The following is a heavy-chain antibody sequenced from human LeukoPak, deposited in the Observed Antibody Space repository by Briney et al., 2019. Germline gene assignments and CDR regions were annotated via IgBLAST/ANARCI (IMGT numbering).Heavy chain of an antibody. CDR3: ANFKYDFWSGYFHDAFDI. CDR1: GFTFSDYF. D-gene: IGHD3-3*01. V-gene: IGHV3-11*01. CDR2: ISSSGSTI. J-gene: IGHJ3*02. Sequence: GGSLRLSCAASGFTFSDYFMSWIRQAPGKGLEWVSYISSSGSTIYYADSVKGRFTISRDNAKNSLYLQMNSLRAEDTAVYYCANFKYDFWSGYFHDAFDIWSQGTMVTVSS.